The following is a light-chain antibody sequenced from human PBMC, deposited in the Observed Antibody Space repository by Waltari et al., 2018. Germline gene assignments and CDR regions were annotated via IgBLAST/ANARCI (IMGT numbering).Light chain of an antibody. CDR1: ELGDQY. CDR3: QAWDTSTVV. CDR2: QDG. V-gene: IGLV3-1*01. J-gene: IGLJ2*01. Sequence: SYELTQPPSVSVSPGQTASITCSGDELGDQYVCWYQQKPGQSPMLVIYQDGERPSGIPERFSGSNSGNTATLTISGTQAMDEADYYCQAWDTSTVVFGGGTELTVL.